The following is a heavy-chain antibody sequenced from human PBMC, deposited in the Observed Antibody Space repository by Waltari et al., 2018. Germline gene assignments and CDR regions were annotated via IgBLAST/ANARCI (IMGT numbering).Heavy chain of an antibody. Sequence: EVQLVESGGGLVKPGGSLRLSCAASGFTLSPYSMNWVRQAPGKGLEWVSSISSRSYIYYVDSVKGRFTISRDNAKNSLYLQMNSPRAEDTAVYYCGRDVYGDYVGGGGGAFDIWGQGTMVTVSS. D-gene: IGHD4-17*01. CDR2: ISSRSYI. V-gene: IGHV3-21*01. J-gene: IGHJ3*02. CDR1: GFTLSPYS. CDR3: GRDVYGDYVGGGGGAFDI.